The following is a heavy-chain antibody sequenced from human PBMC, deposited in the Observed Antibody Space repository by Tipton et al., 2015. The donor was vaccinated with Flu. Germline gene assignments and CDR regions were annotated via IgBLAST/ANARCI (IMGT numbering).Heavy chain of an antibody. Sequence: TLSLTCTVSGGSITSGSYFWSWIRQHPGQGLGWIGYVYYSGTTYYIPSLQSRLTMSVDTSENQFSLKLNSVTAADTAIYYCARVIRGGGIDYWGQGTLVTVSS. J-gene: IGHJ4*02. CDR3: ARVIRGGGIDY. V-gene: IGHV4-31*03. CDR2: VYYSGTT. D-gene: IGHD3-10*01. CDR1: GGSITSGSYF.